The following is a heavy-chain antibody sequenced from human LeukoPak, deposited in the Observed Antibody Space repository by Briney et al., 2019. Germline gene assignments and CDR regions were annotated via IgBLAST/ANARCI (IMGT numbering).Heavy chain of an antibody. Sequence: SETLSLTRTLSGGSLSSYYWSWIRQPPGKGLEWIGYIYYSVTTNYNPSLKSRVTILVVTSKNQFSLKLSSVTAADTAVYYCARGVYIAAAQYGYWGQGTLVTVSS. CDR3: ARGVYIAAAQYGY. D-gene: IGHD6-13*01. V-gene: IGHV4-59*01. CDR2: IYYSVTT. CDR1: GGSLSSYY. J-gene: IGHJ4*02.